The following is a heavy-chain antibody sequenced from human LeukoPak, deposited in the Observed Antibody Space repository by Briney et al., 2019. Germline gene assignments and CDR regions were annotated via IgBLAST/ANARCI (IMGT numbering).Heavy chain of an antibody. CDR2: MNPNSGNT. CDR1: GYTFTSYD. CDR3: ARDVYNYYYMDV. Sequence: ASVKVSCKASGYTFTSYDINWVRQATGQGLEWMGWMNPNSGNTGYAQKFQGRVTMTRNTSISTAYIELSSLRSEDTAVYYCARDVYNYYYMDVWGKGTTVTVSS. V-gene: IGHV1-8*01. J-gene: IGHJ6*03.